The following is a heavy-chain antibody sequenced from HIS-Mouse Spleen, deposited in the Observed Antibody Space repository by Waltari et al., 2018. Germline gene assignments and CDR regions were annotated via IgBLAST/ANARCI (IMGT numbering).Heavy chain of an antibody. V-gene: IGHV4-39*07. J-gene: IGHJ2*01. CDR1: GCSISSSSYY. D-gene: IGHD6-13*01. Sequence: QLQLQESGPGLVKPSETLSLTCTVSGCSISSSSYYWDWIRQPPGKGLEWIGSIDYSGSTYYNPSLKSRVTISVDTSKNQFSLKLSSVTAADTAVYYCAREIPYSSSWYDWYFDLWGRGTLVTVSS. CDR2: IDYSGST. CDR3: AREIPYSSSWYDWYFDL.